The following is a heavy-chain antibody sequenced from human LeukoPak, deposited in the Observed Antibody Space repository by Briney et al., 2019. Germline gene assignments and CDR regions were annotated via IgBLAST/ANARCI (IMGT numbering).Heavy chain of an antibody. J-gene: IGHJ4*02. D-gene: IGHD6-19*01. CDR3: ARLSTAVAAGDY. V-gene: IGHV3-7*01. Sequence: GGSLRLSCAASGYTFSNYWMSWVPQAPGKGLEWVANIKQDGSEKYYVDSVKGRFTISRDNAKNSLYLQMNSLRAEDTAVYYCARLSTAVAAGDYWGQGTLVTVSS. CDR1: GYTFSNYW. CDR2: IKQDGSEK.